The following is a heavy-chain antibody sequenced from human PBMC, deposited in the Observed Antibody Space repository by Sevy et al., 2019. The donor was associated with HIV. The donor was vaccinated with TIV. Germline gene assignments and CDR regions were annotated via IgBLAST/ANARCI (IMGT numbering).Heavy chain of an antibody. CDR1: GFTFSPYW. J-gene: IGHJ4*02. CDR3: ARGVGLDC. CDR2: IRPDGSDK. Sequence: EGSLRLSCAASGFTFSPYWMTWVRQAPGKGLEWVANIRPDGSDKYCVDSVKGRFTISRDNAKNSLYLQMNSLRADDTAMYYCARGVGLDCWGQGALVTVSS. V-gene: IGHV3-7*01. D-gene: IGHD1-26*01.